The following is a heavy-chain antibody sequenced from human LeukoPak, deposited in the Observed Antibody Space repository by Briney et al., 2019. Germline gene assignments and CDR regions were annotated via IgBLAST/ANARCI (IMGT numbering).Heavy chain of an antibody. D-gene: IGHD2-21*02. CDR2: ISYSGST. CDR3: ARVHYCGGDCYSFSYAFDI. CDR1: GGSINSYY. V-gene: IGHV4-59*01. Sequence: PSETLSLTCTVSGGSINSYYWSWIRHPPGKGLEWIGYISYSGSTNYNPSLESRVTISLDTSKNQFSLKLSSVTAADTAVYYCARVHYCGGDCYSFSYAFDIWGQGTMVTVSS. J-gene: IGHJ3*02.